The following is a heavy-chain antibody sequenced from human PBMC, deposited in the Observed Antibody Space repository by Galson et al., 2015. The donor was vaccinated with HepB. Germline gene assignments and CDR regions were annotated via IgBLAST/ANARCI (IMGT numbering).Heavy chain of an antibody. D-gene: IGHD3-16*01. V-gene: IGHV3-53*01. CDR1: GFSVYSNY. CDR2: IYGGHNT. J-gene: IGHJ4*02. Sequence: SLRLSCAASGFSVYSNYMNWVRQAPGKGLEWVSVIYGGHNTYYADSVKGRFIISGDDSKNKLYLQMNSLRADDTAVYYCAQLGTGYWGQGTLVTVSS. CDR3: AQLGTGY.